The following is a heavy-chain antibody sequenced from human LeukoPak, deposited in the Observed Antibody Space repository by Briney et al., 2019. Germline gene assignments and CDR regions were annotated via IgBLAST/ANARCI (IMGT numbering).Heavy chain of an antibody. D-gene: IGHD6-13*01. V-gene: IGHV4-34*01. CDR2: INHSGST. J-gene: IGHJ4*02. CDR1: GGSFSGYY. Sequence: SETLSLICAVYGGSFSGYYWGWLRQPPGKGLEWIGEINHSGSTNYNPSLKSRVTISVDTSKNQFSLKLSSVTAADTAVYYCARGLMWAAAGFDYWGQGILVTVSS. CDR3: ARGLMWAAAGFDY.